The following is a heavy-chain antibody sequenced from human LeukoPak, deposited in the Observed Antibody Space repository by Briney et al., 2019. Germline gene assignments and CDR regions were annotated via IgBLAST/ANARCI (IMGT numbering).Heavy chain of an antibody. CDR3: ATLGAYYYDSSGYYDY. D-gene: IGHD3-22*01. J-gene: IGHJ4*02. V-gene: IGHV1-46*01. CDR2: INPSGGST. CDR1: GYTFTSYY. Sequence: ASVKVSCKASGYTFTSYYMHWVRQAPGQGLEWMGIINPSGGSTSYAQKFQGRVTMTRDTSTSPVYMELSSLRSEDTAVYYCATLGAYYYDSSGYYDYWGQGPLVTVSS.